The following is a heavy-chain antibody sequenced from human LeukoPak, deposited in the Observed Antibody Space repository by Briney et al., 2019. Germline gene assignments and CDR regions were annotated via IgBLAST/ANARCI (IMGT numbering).Heavy chain of an antibody. D-gene: IGHD6-19*01. CDR2: IYYSGST. CDR3: AREGIAVAGPGGNLDY. Sequence: PSETLSLTCTVSGGSISSSSYYWGWIRQPPGKGLEWIGSIYYSGSTYYNPSLKSRVTISVDTSKNQFSLKLSSVTAADTAVYYCAREGIAVAGPGGNLDYWGQGTLVTVSS. J-gene: IGHJ4*02. CDR1: GGSISSSSYY. V-gene: IGHV4-39*07.